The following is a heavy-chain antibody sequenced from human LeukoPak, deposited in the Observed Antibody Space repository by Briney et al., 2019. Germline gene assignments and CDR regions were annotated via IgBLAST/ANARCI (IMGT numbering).Heavy chain of an antibody. CDR3: ARDIWFGELTDAFDI. Sequence: ASVNVSCKASGYTFTGYYMHWVRQAPGQGLEWMGWINPNSGGTNYAQKFQGRVTMTRDTSISTAYMELSRLRSDDTAVYYCARDIWFGELTDAFDIWGQGTMVTVSS. V-gene: IGHV1-2*02. CDR2: INPNSGGT. J-gene: IGHJ3*02. D-gene: IGHD3-10*01. CDR1: GYTFTGYY.